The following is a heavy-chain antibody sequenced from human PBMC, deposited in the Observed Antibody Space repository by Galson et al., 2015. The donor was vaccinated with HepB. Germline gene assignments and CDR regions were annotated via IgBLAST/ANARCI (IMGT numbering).Heavy chain of an antibody. V-gene: IGHV1-24*01. CDR2: FDPEDGET. Sequence: SVKVSCKVSGYTLTELSMHWVRQAPGKGLEWMGGFDPEDGETIYAQKFQGRVTMTEDTSTDTAYMELSSLRSEDTAVYYCATDFGIGSSSWYQRDYWGQGTLVTVSS. CDR1: GYTLTELS. D-gene: IGHD6-13*01. J-gene: IGHJ4*02. CDR3: ATDFGIGSSSWYQRDY.